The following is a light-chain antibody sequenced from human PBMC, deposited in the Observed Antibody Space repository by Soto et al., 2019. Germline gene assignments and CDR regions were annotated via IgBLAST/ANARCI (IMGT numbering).Light chain of an antibody. CDR3: PKYSSVIT. V-gene: IGKV1-27*01. J-gene: IGKJ5*01. Sequence: DIQMTQSPSSLSASVGDRVTITCRASQGMSNFLAWYQQKPGKVPKLLISAASTLQSGVPTRCSGSGSGTDFTLTITSLQPEVVASYYWPKYSSVITFCQGTRLEIK. CDR2: AAS. CDR1: QGMSNF.